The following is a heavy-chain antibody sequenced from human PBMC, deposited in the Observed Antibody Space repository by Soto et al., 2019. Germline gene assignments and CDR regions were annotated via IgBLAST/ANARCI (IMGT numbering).Heavy chain of an antibody. Sequence: SETLSLTCTVSGGSISGSTYYWGWIRQPPGKGLEYIGSTYYSGRTYYNPSLKSRVTVSVDTSKNQFSLNLNSVTAADTAVYYVAKHGSGSKTPFSPWGRGPLVPVSS. V-gene: IGHV4-39*01. D-gene: IGHD3-10*01. CDR2: TYYSGRT. CDR1: GGSISGSTYY. CDR3: AKHGSGSKTPFSP. J-gene: IGHJ5*02.